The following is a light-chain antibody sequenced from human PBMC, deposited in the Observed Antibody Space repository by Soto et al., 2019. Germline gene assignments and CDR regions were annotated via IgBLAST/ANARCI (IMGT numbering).Light chain of an antibody. CDR3: QSADSSGTYPYV. CDR1: ALPKQY. V-gene: IGLV3-25*03. J-gene: IGLJ1*01. CDR2: KDS. Sequence: SYELTQPPSVSVSPGQTARITCSGDALPKQYAYWYQQKPGQAPVLVIYKDSERPSGIPERFSGSSSGTTVTLTISGVQAEDEADYYCQSADSSGTYPYVFGTGTKLNVL.